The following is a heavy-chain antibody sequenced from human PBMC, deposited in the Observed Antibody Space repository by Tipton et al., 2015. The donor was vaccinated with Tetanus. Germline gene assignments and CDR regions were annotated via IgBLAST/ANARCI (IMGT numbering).Heavy chain of an antibody. V-gene: IGHV4-31*02. J-gene: IGHJ6*02. Sequence: LRLSCSVSGVSIKGGGFYWTWIRQPPGKGLEWIGYIYSPGTTSYAPSLRGRATISFDSVKNHFSLSLSSVTAADTAVYFCARTPDYYYGMDVWGQGTTVTVSS. CDR3: ARTPDYYYGMDV. CDR2: IYSPGTT. CDR1: GVSIKGGGFY.